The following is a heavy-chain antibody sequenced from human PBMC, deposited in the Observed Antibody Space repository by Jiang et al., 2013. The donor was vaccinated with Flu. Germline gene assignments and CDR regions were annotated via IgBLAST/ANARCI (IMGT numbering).Heavy chain of an antibody. CDR1: GESFSGYY. D-gene: IGHD2-21*02. CDR2: INHSGST. V-gene: IGHV4-34*01. CDR3: ARRPSVTARYFQH. J-gene: IGHJ1*01. Sequence: LLKPSETLSLSCAVYGESFSGYYWSWIRQPPEKGLEWIGEINHSGSTNYNPSLKSRVSISVDTSKNQFSLKLNSVTAADTAVYYCARRPSVTARYFQHWGQGTLVSVSS.